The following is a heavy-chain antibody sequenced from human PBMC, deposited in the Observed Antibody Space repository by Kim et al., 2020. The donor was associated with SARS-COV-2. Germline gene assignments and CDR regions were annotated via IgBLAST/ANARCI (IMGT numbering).Heavy chain of an antibody. J-gene: IGHJ6*01. CDR3: AKEWSSGWSTGPYYYYYG. Sequence: GGSLRLSCAASGFTFSSYGMHWVRQAPGKGLEWVAVISYDGSNKYYADSVKGRFTISRDNSKNTLYLQMNSLRAEDTAVYYCAKEWSSGWSTGPYYYYYG. CDR1: GFTFSSYG. CDR2: ISYDGSNK. V-gene: IGHV3-30*18. D-gene: IGHD6-19*01.